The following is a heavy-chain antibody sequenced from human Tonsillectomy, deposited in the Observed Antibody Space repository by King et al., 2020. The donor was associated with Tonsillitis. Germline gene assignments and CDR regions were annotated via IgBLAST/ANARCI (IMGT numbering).Heavy chain of an antibody. CDR2: INSDGSST. CDR3: AIFYITMVRGVRDYGMDV. Sequence: VQLVESGGGLVQPGGSLRLSCAASGFTFSSYWMHWVRQAPGKGLVWVSRINSDGSSTSYADSVKGRFTISRDNAKNTLYLQMNSLRAEDTAVYYCAIFYITMVRGVRDYGMDVWGQGTTVTVSS. D-gene: IGHD3-10*01. CDR1: GFTFSSYW. V-gene: IGHV3-74*01. J-gene: IGHJ6*02.